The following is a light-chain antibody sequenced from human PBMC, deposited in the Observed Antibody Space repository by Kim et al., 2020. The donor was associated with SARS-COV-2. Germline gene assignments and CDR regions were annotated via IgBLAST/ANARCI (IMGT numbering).Light chain of an antibody. J-gene: IGLJ2*01. V-gene: IGLV3-1*01. CDR2: QDA. CDR1: NLANKY. Sequence: SYELTQPPSVSVSPGQTATITCSGENLANKYVCWYHQKTGQSPVLVMHQDARRPAGIPERFSGSNSGTTATLTISGTQPLDEADYYCQAWDSNIVIFGGG. CDR3: QAWDSNIVI.